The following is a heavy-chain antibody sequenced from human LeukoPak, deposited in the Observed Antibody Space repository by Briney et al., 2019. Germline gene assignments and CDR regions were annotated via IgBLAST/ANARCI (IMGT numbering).Heavy chain of an antibody. D-gene: IGHD2-21*01. V-gene: IGHV1-69*02. J-gene: IGHJ4*02. CDR3: ATVDYCGYFDY. Sequence: ASVKVTFKASGGTFISYTISWLRQAPGQGLERMGRIIPILGIANYSQKFQGRVTITADKSTSTAYMELSSLRSEDTAVYYCATVDYCGYFDYWGQGTLVTVSS. CDR1: GGTFISYT. CDR2: IIPILGIA.